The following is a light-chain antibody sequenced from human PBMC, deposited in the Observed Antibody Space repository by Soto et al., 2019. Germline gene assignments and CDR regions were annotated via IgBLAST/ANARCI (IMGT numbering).Light chain of an antibody. CDR1: QSVSSSY. CDR3: QQYGSSPRT. J-gene: IGKJ1*01. Sequence: EIVLTQSPDTLSLSPGERATLSCRASQSVSSSYLAWYQQKPGRAPRLLIYGASSRATGIPDRFSGSASGTDFTLTISRLEPEDFAVYYCQQYGSSPRTFGQGTKVEIK. CDR2: GAS. V-gene: IGKV3-20*01.